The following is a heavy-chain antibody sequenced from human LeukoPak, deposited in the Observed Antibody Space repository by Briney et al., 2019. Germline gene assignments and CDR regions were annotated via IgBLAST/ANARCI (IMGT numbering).Heavy chain of an antibody. Sequence: ASETLSLTCTVSGGSISSYYWSWIRQPPGKGLEWIGYIYYSGSTNYNPSLSSRLTISVDTSKNQFSLELRSVTAADTAVYYCARQGTSGSYLTGLDVWGQGTTVTVSS. CDR2: IYYSGST. D-gene: IGHD3-22*01. J-gene: IGHJ6*02. CDR1: GGSISSYY. CDR3: ARQGTSGSYLTGLDV. V-gene: IGHV4-59*08.